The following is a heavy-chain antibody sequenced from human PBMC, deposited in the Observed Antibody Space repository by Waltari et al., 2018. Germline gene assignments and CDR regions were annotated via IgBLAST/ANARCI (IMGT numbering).Heavy chain of an antibody. D-gene: IGHD2-2*01. CDR2: TYYRSKWYN. CDR3: ARGGVVPALGFDY. CDR1: GDSVSSNSAA. Sequence: QVQLQQSGPGLVKPSQTLSLPCAISGDSVSSNSAAWNCIRQSPSIGLEWLGRTYYRSKWYNDDAVSVKSRITISPDTSKKQFYLQLNAVTPEDTAVYYCARGGVVPALGFDYWGQGTLVTGSA. V-gene: IGHV6-1*01. J-gene: IGHJ4*02.